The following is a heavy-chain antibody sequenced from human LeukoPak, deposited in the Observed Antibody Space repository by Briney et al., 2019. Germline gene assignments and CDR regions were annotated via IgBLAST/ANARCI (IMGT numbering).Heavy chain of an antibody. Sequence: SETLSLTCAVYGGSFSGYYWSWIRQPPGKGLEWIGYIYYSGTTSYNPSLKSRVTISVDTSKNQVSLKLSFVTAADTAVYYCARVDAWGAFDIWGQGTMVTVSS. CDR1: GGSFSGYY. J-gene: IGHJ3*02. V-gene: IGHV4-59*01. D-gene: IGHD7-27*01. CDR2: IYYSGTT. CDR3: ARVDAWGAFDI.